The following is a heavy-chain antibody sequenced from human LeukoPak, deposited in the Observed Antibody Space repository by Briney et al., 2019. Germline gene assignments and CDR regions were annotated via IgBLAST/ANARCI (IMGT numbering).Heavy chain of an antibody. D-gene: IGHD6-19*01. CDR3: AKDRWASSGGAFDH. CDR1: GFTFSNYA. V-gene: IGHV3-23*01. CDR2: ISDSGGST. Sequence: GRSLRLSCVASGFTFSNYAMSWVRQAPGKGLEWGSGISDSGGSTNYADSVKGRFTISRDNSKNTLYLQMNSPRAEDTAVYYCAKDRWASSGGAFDHWGQGNLVTVSS. J-gene: IGHJ4*02.